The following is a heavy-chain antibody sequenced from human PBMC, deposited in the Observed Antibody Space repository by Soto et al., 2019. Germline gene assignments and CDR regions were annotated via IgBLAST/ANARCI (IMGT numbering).Heavy chain of an antibody. CDR2: INHSGST. CDR1: DGNIRGHY. V-gene: IGHV4-34*01. D-gene: IGHD2-8*02. Sequence: SVTLRVRSTVFDGNIRGHYCRWIRQPPGTGLEWIGEINHSGSTNYNPSLKSRVTISVDTSKNQFSLKLTSVTAADTAVYYCARDKITGLFDYWGQGTLVSVS. CDR3: ARDKITGLFDY. J-gene: IGHJ4*02.